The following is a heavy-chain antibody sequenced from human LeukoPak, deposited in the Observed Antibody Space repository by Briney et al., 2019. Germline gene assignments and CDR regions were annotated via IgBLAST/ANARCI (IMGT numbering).Heavy chain of an antibody. J-gene: IGHJ4*02. Sequence: GRSLRLSCAASGFTFSSDGMHWVRQAPGKGLEWVAVIWYDGSNKYYADSVKGRFTISRDNSKNTLYLQMNSLRAEDTAVYYCARDRPVAFFDYWGQGTLVTVSS. CDR2: IWYDGSNK. CDR3: ARDRPVAFFDY. CDR1: GFTFSSDG. D-gene: IGHD2-15*01. V-gene: IGHV3-33*01.